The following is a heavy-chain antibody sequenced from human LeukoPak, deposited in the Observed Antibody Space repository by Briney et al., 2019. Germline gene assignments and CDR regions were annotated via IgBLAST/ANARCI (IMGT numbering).Heavy chain of an antibody. V-gene: IGHV3-21*04. CDR3: AKNRLNIVVVPAAITLDY. CDR1: GFTFSSYS. D-gene: IGHD2-2*01. Sequence: GGSLRLSCEASGFTFSSYSMNWVRQAPGKGLEWVSSISSSRSYIYYADSVQGRFTISRDNAKNSLYLQMNSLRAEDTAVYYCAKNRLNIVVVPAAITLDYWGQGTLVTVSS. CDR2: ISSSRSYI. J-gene: IGHJ4*02.